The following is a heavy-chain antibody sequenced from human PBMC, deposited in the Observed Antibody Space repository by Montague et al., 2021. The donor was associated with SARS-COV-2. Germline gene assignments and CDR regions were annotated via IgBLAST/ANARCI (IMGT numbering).Heavy chain of an antibody. Sequence: CAISGDSVSSNSAAWNWIRQSPSIGLEWLGRSYYRSKWYNDYAVSVKSRITINPDTSKNQFSLQLNSVTPEDTAVYYCARGLWFGELLYYYYYYGMDVWGQGTTVTVSS. J-gene: IGHJ6*02. D-gene: IGHD3-10*01. CDR2: SYYRSKWYN. V-gene: IGHV6-1*01. CDR1: GDSVSSNSAA. CDR3: ARGLWFGELLYYYYYYGMDV.